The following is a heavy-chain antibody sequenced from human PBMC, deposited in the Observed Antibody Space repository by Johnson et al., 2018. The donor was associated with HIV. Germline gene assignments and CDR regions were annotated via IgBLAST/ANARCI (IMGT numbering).Heavy chain of an antibody. CDR1: GFTFSDYY. D-gene: IGHD5-18*01. V-gene: IGHV3-11*04. Sequence: QVQLVESGGGVVKPGGSLRLSCAVSGFTFSDYYMSWIRQAPGMGLEWISYNSGGGSAIYYADSVRGRFSISRDNAKNSLYLQMNSLRIEDTAVYYCASVDTPMVVTFDFLGQGTMLTVSS. J-gene: IGHJ3*01. CDR2: NSGGGSAI. CDR3: ASVDTPMVVTFDF.